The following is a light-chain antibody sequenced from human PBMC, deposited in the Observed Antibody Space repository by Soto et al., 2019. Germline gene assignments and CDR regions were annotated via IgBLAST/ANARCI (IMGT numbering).Light chain of an antibody. J-gene: IGKJ1*01. CDR3: QQYSSPSWT. Sequence: EIVLTQSPGPRSLSPGERATLSCRASQSVSSSYLAWYQQKPGQAPRILIFGASNRATGIPDRFSGSGSGTDFTLTISRLEPEDFAVYYCQQYSSPSWTFGHGTKVDIK. CDR2: GAS. V-gene: IGKV3-20*01. CDR1: QSVSSSY.